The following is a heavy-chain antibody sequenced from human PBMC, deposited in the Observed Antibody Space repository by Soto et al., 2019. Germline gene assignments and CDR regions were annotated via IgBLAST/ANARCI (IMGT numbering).Heavy chain of an antibody. CDR1: GYTFTSYG. CDR3: ARDLNDSSGYDYDYGMDV. J-gene: IGHJ6*02. D-gene: IGHD3-22*01. Sequence: ASVKVSCKASGYTFTSYGISWVRQAPGQGLEWMGWISAYNGNTNYAQKLQGRVTMTTDTSTSTAYMELRSLRSDDTAVYYCARDLNDSSGYDYDYGMDVWGQGTTGTVSS. CDR2: ISAYNGNT. V-gene: IGHV1-18*01.